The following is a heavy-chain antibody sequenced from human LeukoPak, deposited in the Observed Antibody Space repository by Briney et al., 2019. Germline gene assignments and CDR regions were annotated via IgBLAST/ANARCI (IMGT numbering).Heavy chain of an antibody. CDR2: IYYSGST. J-gene: IGHJ5*02. Sequence: SETLSLTCTVSGGSISSYYWSWIRQPPGKGLEWIGYIYYSGSTNYNPSLKSRVTISVDTPKNQFSLKLSSVTAADTAVYYCARDDYRGVTNFDPWGQGTLVTVSS. CDR1: GGSISSYY. CDR3: ARDDYRGVTNFDP. D-gene: IGHD3-10*01. V-gene: IGHV4-59*12.